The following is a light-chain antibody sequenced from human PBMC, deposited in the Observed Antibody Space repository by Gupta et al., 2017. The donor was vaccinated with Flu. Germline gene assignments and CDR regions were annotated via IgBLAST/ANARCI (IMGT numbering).Light chain of an antibody. CDR3: SSYTSDSTWV. CDR1: RSDVGGYDY. Sequence: SITISCTGTRSDVGGYDYVSWYQQHPGKAPKLMICEVSNRPSGVSYRFSGSKSGNTASLTISGLQAEDEADYYCSSYTSDSTWVFGGGTKLTVL. V-gene: IGLV2-14*01. J-gene: IGLJ3*02. CDR2: EVS.